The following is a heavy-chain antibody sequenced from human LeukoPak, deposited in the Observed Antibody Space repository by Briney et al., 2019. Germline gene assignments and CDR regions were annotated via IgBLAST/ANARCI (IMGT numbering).Heavy chain of an antibody. V-gene: IGHV3-9*01. CDR2: ISWNSGSI. D-gene: IGHD1-14*01. CDR1: GFTFDDYA. Sequence: GRSLRLSCAASGFTFDDYAMHWVRQAPGKGLEWVSGISWNSGSIGYADSVKGRFTISRDNAKNSLYLQMHSLRAEDTALYYCAKGLNPSYRYYFDYWGQGTLVTVSS. J-gene: IGHJ4*02. CDR3: AKGLNPSYRYYFDY.